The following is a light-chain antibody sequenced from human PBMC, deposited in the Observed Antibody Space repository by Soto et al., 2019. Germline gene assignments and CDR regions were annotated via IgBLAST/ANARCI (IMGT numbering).Light chain of an antibody. CDR3: MHALQVPIT. Sequence: DIVMTQSPLSLPVTPGEPASISCRSSQSLLHSHGYNYMDWYLQKPGQSPQLLIYFGSYRASGVPDRFSGSGSGTNFTLRISRVETDDFGIYYCMHALQVPITFGQGTRLEIK. V-gene: IGKV2-28*01. J-gene: IGKJ5*01. CDR2: FGS. CDR1: QSLLHSHGYNY.